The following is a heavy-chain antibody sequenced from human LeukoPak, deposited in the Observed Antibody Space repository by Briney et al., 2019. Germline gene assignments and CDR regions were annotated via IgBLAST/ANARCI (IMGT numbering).Heavy chain of an antibody. V-gene: IGHV4-39*07. CDR3: ARDLGGSMMSYFDL. CDR1: GGSISSSSYY. D-gene: IGHD3-16*01. J-gene: IGHJ2*01. CDR2: NYYSGST. Sequence: SETLSLTCTVSGGSISSSSYYWGWIRQPPGKGLEWIGSNYYSGSTYYNPSLKSRVTISVDTSKNQFSLKLSSVTAADTAVYYCARDLGGSMMSYFDLWGRGTLVTVSS.